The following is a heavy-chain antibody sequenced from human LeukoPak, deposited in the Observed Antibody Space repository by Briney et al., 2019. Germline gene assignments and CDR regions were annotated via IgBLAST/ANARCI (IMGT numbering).Heavy chain of an antibody. CDR2: ISSSGSTI. CDR1: GFPFCSYE. CDR3: ARDCCSTSCYMNYYGMDV. D-gene: IGHD2-2*02. J-gene: IGHJ6*02. V-gene: IGHV3-48*03. Sequence: PGGSLRLSCGASGFPFCSYEMKWVRWAPGKGLEGVSYISSSGSTIYYADSVKGRFTIYRDNAKNSLYLQMNSLRTKDTAVDYCARDCCSTSCYMNYYGMDVWGQGTTVTVSS.